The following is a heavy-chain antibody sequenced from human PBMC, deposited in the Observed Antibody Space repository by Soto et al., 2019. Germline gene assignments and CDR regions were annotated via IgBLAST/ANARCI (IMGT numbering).Heavy chain of an antibody. V-gene: IGHV1-69*13. CDR1: GGTFSSYA. J-gene: IGHJ2*01. Sequence: SVKVSCKASGGTFSSYAISWVRQAPGQGLEWMGGIIPIFGRANYAQNFQGRVTITAAASTSTAYMELSSLRSEDTAVYYCAQTLGLAVAGPGRFDLWGRGTLVTVS. CDR2: IIPIFGRA. D-gene: IGHD6-19*01. CDR3: AQTLGLAVAGPGRFDL.